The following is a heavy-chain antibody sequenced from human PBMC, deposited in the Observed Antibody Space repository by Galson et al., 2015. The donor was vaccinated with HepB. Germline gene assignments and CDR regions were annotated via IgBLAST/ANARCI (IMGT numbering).Heavy chain of an antibody. CDR2: IKSNAVGGTT. D-gene: IGHD3-22*01. Sequence: SLRLSCAASGFTFSSTWMGWVRQAPGKGLEWVGRIKSNAVGGTTDYAAPVKGRFTISRDDSTTTLYLQMNSLKTEATAVYYCTPTFHPDSSGRYWGQGTLVSVSS. J-gene: IGHJ4*02. CDR1: GFTFSSTW. V-gene: IGHV3-15*01. CDR3: TPTFHPDSSGRY.